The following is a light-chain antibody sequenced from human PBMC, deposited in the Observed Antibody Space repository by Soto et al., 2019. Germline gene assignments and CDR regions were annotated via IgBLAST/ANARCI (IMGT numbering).Light chain of an antibody. CDR3: QQYIAYPPLT. J-gene: IGKJ4*01. CDR2: GAS. CDR1: QSIGSW. V-gene: IGKV1-5*01. Sequence: DIQMTQSPSTLSASVGDRVTITCRASQSIGSWLAWYQQKPGKAPKLIISGASSLKSGVPSRFSGSGSGTEFTLTISSLQPDDFATYYCQQYIAYPPLTFGGGTKVEIK.